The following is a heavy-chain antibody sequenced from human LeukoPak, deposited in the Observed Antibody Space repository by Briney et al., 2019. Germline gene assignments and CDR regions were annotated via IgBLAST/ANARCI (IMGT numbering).Heavy chain of an antibody. J-gene: IGHJ4*02. CDR2: IYTSGST. V-gene: IGHV4-4*07. CDR1: GDSISGYY. D-gene: IGHD5-24*01. Sequence: SETLSLTCTVSGDSISGYYWSWIRQPAGKGLDWIGRIYTSGSTNYNPSLKSRVTMSVDTSKNQFSLKLSSVTAADTAVYYCARAPVEMATPYDYWGQGTLVTVSS. CDR3: ARAPVEMATPYDY.